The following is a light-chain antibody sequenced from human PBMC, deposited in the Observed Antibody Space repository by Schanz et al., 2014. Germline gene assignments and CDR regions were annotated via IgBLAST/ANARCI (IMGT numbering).Light chain of an antibody. V-gene: IGKV1-9*01. Sequence: SQLTQSPSSLSASVGDIVTITCRASEDIRTYLAWYQQKPGKAPRLLIYSASTLQSGVPSRFSGSGSGTDFSLTINSLQPEDFATYYCQQYSSYWAFGQGTKVEIK. CDR2: SAS. CDR3: QQYSSYWA. CDR1: EDIRTY. J-gene: IGKJ1*01.